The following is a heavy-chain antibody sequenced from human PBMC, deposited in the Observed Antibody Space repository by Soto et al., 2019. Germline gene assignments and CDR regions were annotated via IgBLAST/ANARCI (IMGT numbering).Heavy chain of an antibody. V-gene: IGHV4-34*01. Sequence: ASETLSLTCAVYGGSFSGYYWSWIRQPPGKGLEWIGEINHSGSTNYNPSLKSRVTISVDTSKNQFSLKLSSVTAADTAVYYCARRRDFGVVIISNYYYYGMDVWGQGTTVTVSS. D-gene: IGHD3-3*01. CDR1: GGSFSGYY. J-gene: IGHJ6*02. CDR2: INHSGST. CDR3: ARRRDFGVVIISNYYYYGMDV.